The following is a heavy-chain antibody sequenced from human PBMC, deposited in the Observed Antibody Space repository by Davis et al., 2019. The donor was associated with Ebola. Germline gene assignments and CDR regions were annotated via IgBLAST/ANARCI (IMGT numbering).Heavy chain of an antibody. J-gene: IGHJ4*02. CDR1: GGSINNYF. CDR2: WYYGGST. D-gene: IGHD3-3*01. V-gene: IGHV4-59*04. Sequence: SETLSLTCTVSGGSINNYFWSWLRQPPGKELEWIGSWYYGGSTHYNPSLTSRVTMSEDTSKSQFSLKLSSVSAADTAVYYCARAAQRGFGPHDYWGRGTQVTVSS. CDR3: ARAAQRGFGPHDY.